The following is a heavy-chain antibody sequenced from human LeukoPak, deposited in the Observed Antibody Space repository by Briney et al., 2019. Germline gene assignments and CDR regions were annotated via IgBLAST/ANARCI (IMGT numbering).Heavy chain of an antibody. D-gene: IGHD3-22*01. Sequence: GGSLRLSCAASGFTFSSSGMSWVRQAPGKGLEWVSSISGSDETTYYADSVKGRFTISRDNSKNTLYLQMNSLRDEDTAVYYCAKSSYYDASGYYREYYFDYWGQGTLVTVSS. J-gene: IGHJ4*02. V-gene: IGHV3-23*01. CDR3: AKSSYYDASGYYREYYFDY. CDR1: GFTFSSSG. CDR2: ISGSDETT.